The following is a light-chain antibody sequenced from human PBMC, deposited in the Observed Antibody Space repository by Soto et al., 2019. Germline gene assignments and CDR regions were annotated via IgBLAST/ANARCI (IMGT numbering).Light chain of an antibody. CDR1: RSKNGINA. V-gene: IGLV1-44*01. J-gene: IGLJ2*01. CDR2: ANN. Sequence: SVLTQPPSVSGTPRPRVSISCSGSRSKNGINAVDWYHQLPGTAPKVLIYANNQRPSGVPDRFSGSKSGTSASLAINGLQSDDEAHYYCAAWDDSLNGLVFGGGTKVTVL. CDR3: AAWDDSLNGLV.